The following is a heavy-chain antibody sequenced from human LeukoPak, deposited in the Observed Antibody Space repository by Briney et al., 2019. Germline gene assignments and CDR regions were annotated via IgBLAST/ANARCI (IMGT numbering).Heavy chain of an antibody. CDR2: IYYSGST. D-gene: IGHD1-7*01. Sequence: PSETLSLTCTVFGGSISSRSYFWCWIRQPPGKGLEWIGSIYYSGSTYYNPSVKSRVTISVDTSKNQFSLKLNSVTAADTAVYYCARQSSPELELRRARFDYWGQGTLVTVSS. V-gene: IGHV4-39*01. CDR3: ARQSSPELELRRARFDY. CDR1: GGSISSRSYF. J-gene: IGHJ4*02.